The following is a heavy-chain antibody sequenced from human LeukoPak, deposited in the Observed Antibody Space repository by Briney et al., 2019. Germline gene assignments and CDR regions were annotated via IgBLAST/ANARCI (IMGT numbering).Heavy chain of an antibody. D-gene: IGHD3-3*01. CDR2: ISSSSSYI. V-gene: IGHV3-21*01. J-gene: IGHJ3*02. CDR3: ARDHSPYYDFWSGSGGPDAFDI. CDR1: GFTFSSYS. Sequence: GGSLRLSCAASGFTFSSYSMNWVRQAPGKGLEWVSSISSSSSYIYYADSVKGRFTISRDNAKNSLYLQMNSLRAEDTAVYYCARDHSPYYDFWSGSGGPDAFDIWGQGTMVTVSS.